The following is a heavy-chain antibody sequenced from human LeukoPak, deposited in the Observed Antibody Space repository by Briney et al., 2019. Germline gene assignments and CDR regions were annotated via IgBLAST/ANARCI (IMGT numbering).Heavy chain of an antibody. CDR3: RAATKYRDYYYDY. CDR2: ISSDGSNK. CDR1: RFTFNTFG. J-gene: IGHJ4*02. D-gene: IGHD2-21*02. Sequence: GRSLRLSCAASRFTFNTFGMHWVRQAPGKGLEWVAVISSDGSNKYYADSVKGRFTISRDNSKDTLYLQMSSLAIEDTAVYYCRAATKYRDYYYDYWGQGTLVPSPQ. V-gene: IGHV3-30*03.